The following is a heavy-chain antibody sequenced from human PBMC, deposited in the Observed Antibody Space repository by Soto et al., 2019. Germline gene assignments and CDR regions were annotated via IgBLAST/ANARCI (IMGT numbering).Heavy chain of an antibody. CDR3: PSVPDAMAGIGIEY. Sequence: EVQLVESGGGLVQPGGSLRLSCAASGFTFTNYWMHWVRQAPGKGLVWLSRVTGDGGGATCADVVKGRISISRDDGKNGLYVQMDSLGAEDTAVYFCPSVPDAMAGIGIEYWGQVTLVTASS. V-gene: IGHV3-74*01. D-gene: IGHD6-19*01. J-gene: IGHJ4*02. CDR2: VTGDGGGA. CDR1: GFTFTNYW.